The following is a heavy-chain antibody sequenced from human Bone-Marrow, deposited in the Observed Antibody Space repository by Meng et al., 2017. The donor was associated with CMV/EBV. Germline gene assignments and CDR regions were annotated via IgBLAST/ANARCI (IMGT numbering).Heavy chain of an antibody. Sequence: GESLRISCAASGFTFSSYAMSWVRQAPGKGLEWVSAISGSGGSTYYADSVKGQFTISRDNSKNTLYLQMNSLRAEDTTVYYCAKDRSDHYRYCSGGSCYGWFDPWGQGTLVTVSS. CDR3: AKDRSDHYRYCSGGSCYGWFDP. CDR2: ISGSGGST. CDR1: GFTFSSYA. D-gene: IGHD2-15*01. J-gene: IGHJ5*02. V-gene: IGHV3-23*01.